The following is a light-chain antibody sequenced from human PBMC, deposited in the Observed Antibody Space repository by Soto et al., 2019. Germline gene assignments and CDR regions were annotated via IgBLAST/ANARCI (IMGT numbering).Light chain of an antibody. CDR1: QSVSSNY. Sequence: EIVLTQSPATLSLSPGERATLSCRASQSVSSNYLAWYQQKPGQAPRLLIYDASNRAAGIPARFSGGGSGTDFTLTISSLEPEDFAVYYCQQRSNWPLTFGGGTKVDI. J-gene: IGKJ4*01. CDR2: DAS. CDR3: QQRSNWPLT. V-gene: IGKV3-11*01.